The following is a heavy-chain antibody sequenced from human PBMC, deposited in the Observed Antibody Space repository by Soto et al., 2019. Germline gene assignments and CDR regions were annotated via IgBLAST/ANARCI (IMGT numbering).Heavy chain of an antibody. CDR1: GGSINSSSYF. CDR3: ARHYSSGSRNWFDP. D-gene: IGHD6-19*01. CDR2: IYYSGST. V-gene: IGHV4-39*01. J-gene: IGHJ5*02. Sequence: SETLSLTCSVSGGSINSSSYFLCCVRQPPGNGLEWIGSIYYSGSTYYNPSLRSRVTISVDTSKNQFSLKPSSVTAADTAVFYCARHYSSGSRNWFDPWGQGTLVTVSS.